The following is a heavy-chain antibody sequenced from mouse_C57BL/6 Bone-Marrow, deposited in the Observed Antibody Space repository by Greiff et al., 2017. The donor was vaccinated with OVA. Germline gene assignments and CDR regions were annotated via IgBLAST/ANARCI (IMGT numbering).Heavy chain of an antibody. CDR1: GYTFTNYW. V-gene: IGHV1-63*01. CDR2: IYPGGGYT. Sequence: QVQLKESGAELVRPGTSVKMSCKASGYTFTNYWIGWAKQRPGHGLEWIGDIYPGGGYTNYNEKFKGKATLTADKSSSTAYMQFSSLTSEDSAIYYCARKGQSGNCYAMDYWGQGTSVTVSS. J-gene: IGHJ4*01. D-gene: IGHD2-1*01. CDR3: ARKGQSGNCYAMDY.